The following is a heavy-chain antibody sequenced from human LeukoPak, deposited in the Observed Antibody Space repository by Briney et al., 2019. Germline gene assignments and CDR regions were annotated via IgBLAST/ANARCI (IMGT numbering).Heavy chain of an antibody. CDR1: GHTFTSYD. J-gene: IGHJ6*02. D-gene: IGHD1-26*01. Sequence: ASVKVSCKASGHTFTSYDINWVRQATGQGLEWMGWMNPNSGNTGYAQNFQGRVTMTRNTSITTAYMELSSLISEDTAVYYCARGPLGEVGIVRMDVWGQGTTVTVSS. CDR2: MNPNSGNT. V-gene: IGHV1-8*01. CDR3: ARGPLGEVGIVRMDV.